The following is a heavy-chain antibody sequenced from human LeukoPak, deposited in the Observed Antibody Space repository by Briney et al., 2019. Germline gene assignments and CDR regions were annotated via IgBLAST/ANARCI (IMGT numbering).Heavy chain of an antibody. J-gene: IGHJ4*02. CDR3: ARSAAGTD. CDR2: IKQERSEK. CDR1: GFTFSSYL. Sequence: GGSLRLSCAASGFTFSSYLISCVPPAPGKGLERVANIKQERSEKYYVDSVKGRFTISRDNAKNSLYLQMNSLRAEDTAVYYCARSAAGTDWGQGTLVTVSS. D-gene: IGHD6-13*01. V-gene: IGHV3-7*04.